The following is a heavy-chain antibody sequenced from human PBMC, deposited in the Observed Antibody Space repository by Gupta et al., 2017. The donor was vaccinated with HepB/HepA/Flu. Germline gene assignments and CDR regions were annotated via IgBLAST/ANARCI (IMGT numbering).Heavy chain of an antibody. V-gene: IGHV4-31*03. J-gene: IGHJ5*02. CDR2: IYYSGST. CDR3: ARGSGELLWFGTNWFDP. D-gene: IGHD3-10*01. CDR1: GGSISSGGYY. Sequence: QVQLQESGPGLVKPSQTLSLTCTVSGGSISSGGYYWSWIRQHPGKGLEWIGYIYYSGSTYYNPSLKSRVTISVDTSKNQFSLKLSSVTAADTAVYYCARGSGELLWFGTNWFDPWGQGTLVTVSS.